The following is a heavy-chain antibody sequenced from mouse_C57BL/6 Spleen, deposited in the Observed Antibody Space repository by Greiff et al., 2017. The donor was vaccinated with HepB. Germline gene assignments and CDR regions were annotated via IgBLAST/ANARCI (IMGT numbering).Heavy chain of an antibody. V-gene: IGHV2-2*01. J-gene: IGHJ2*01. Sequence: VKLQESGPGLVQPSQSLSITCTIPGFSLTSYGVHWVRQSPGKGLEWLGVIWSGGSTDYNAALISRLSISKDNSKSQVFFKMNSLQADDTAIYYCARMWDGYFDDWVQGTTLTVSS. CDR2: IWSGGST. CDR3: ARMWDGYFDD. D-gene: IGHD4-1*01. CDR1: GFSLTSYG.